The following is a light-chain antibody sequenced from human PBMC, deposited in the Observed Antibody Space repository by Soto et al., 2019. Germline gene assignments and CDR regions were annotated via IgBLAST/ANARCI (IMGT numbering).Light chain of an antibody. V-gene: IGKV1-5*03. Sequence: DIQLTQSPSTLSASVGDRVTITCRASQSLSDWLAWYQQIPGTAPKLLIYRASCLEDGVPSRFSGSGSGTEFTLTISSLQPDDFATYYCQQYDTYPLTFGGGTKVEIK. CDR2: RAS. CDR1: QSLSDW. J-gene: IGKJ4*01. CDR3: QQYDTYPLT.